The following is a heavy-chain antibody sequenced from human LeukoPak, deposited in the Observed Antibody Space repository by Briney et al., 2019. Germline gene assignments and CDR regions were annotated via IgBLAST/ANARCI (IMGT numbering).Heavy chain of an antibody. D-gene: IGHD2-15*01. J-gene: IGHJ4*02. V-gene: IGHV3-23*01. CDR2: IRDTGNT. CDR3: AKAPVTTCRGAFCYPFDY. CDR1: GFPFSSYA. Sequence: GGSLNLSCAPSGFPFSSYAMTWVGQPPGRGREWVSAIRDTGNTYHADSVKGRFTISRDSSKNTLFLQMNRLRPEDAAVYYCAKAPVTTCRGAFCYPFDYWGLGTLVTVSS.